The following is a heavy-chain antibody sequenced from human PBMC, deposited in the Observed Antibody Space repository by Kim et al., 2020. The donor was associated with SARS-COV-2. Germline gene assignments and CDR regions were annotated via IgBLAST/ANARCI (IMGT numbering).Heavy chain of an antibody. Sequence: ASVKVSCKASGFTLTDYYMHWVRQAPGQGLEWIGWINPDSGGTNYAPKFQGRVTVTRDTSDNTAYMELTRLTSDDTAVYYCAREVQHSNSFDYWGQGTLVTVSS. CDR3: AREVQHSNSFDY. D-gene: IGHD2-21*01. J-gene: IGHJ4*02. CDR1: GFTLTDYY. V-gene: IGHV1-2*02. CDR2: INPDSGGT.